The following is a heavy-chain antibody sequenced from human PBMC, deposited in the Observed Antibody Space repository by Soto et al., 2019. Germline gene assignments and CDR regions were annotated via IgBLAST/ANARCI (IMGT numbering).Heavy chain of an antibody. J-gene: IGHJ4*02. V-gene: IGHV4-31*03. Sequence: QVQLQESGPGLVKPSQTLSLTCSVSGASISSGNYYWSWIRQHPGKGLEWIGYIYYPGSTYYNPSLRSRITISEDMSKNHYSLRLSSVTAADTAVYYCARGREEAGGPFDYWGQGTLVTVSS. CDR1: GASISSGNYY. CDR3: ARGREEAGGPFDY. CDR2: IYYPGST. D-gene: IGHD3-10*01.